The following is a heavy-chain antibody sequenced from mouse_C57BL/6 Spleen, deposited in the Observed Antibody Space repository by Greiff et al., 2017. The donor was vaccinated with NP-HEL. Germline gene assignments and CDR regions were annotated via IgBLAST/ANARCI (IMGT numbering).Heavy chain of an antibody. CDR1: GYTFTDYE. CDR3: TRGAYEKIQGDY. CDR2: IDPETGGT. J-gene: IGHJ2*01. V-gene: IGHV1-15*01. D-gene: IGHD1-1*01. Sequence: QVQLKESGAELVRPGASVTLSCKASGYTFTDYEMHWVKQTPVHGLEWIGAIDPETGGTAYNQKFKGKAILTADKSSSTAYMELRSLTSEDSAVYYCTRGAYEKIQGDYWGQGTTLTVSS.